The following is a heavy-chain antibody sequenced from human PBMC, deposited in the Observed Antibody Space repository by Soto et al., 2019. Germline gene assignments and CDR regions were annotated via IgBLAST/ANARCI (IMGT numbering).Heavy chain of an antibody. D-gene: IGHD3-10*01. CDR2: IYYSGST. CDR3: ARDKYYYGSGKDGMDV. V-gene: IGHV4-31*03. J-gene: IGHJ6*02. Sequence: QVQLQESGPGLVKPSQTLSLTCTVSGGSISSGGYYWGWIRQHPGKGLEWIGYIYYSGSTYYNPSLKSRVTISVDTSKNQFSLKLSSVTAADTAVYYRARDKYYYGSGKDGMDVWGQGTTVTVSS. CDR1: GGSISSGGYY.